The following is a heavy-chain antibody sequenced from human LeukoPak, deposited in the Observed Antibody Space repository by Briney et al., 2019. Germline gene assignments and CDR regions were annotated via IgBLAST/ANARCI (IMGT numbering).Heavy chain of an antibody. Sequence: GGSLRLPCAASGFTFSDYYMSWIRQAPGKGLEWVSYISSSGSTIYYADSVKGRFTISRDNAKNSLYLQVNSLRAEDTAVYYCARDHSGYDWDYWGQGTLVTVSS. D-gene: IGHD5-12*01. CDR3: ARDHSGYDWDY. V-gene: IGHV3-11*01. CDR1: GFTFSDYY. J-gene: IGHJ4*02. CDR2: ISSSGSTI.